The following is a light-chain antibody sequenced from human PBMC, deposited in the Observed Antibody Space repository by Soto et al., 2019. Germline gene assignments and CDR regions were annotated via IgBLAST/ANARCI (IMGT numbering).Light chain of an antibody. CDR3: QQYSDLPMT. V-gene: IGKV3-11*01. CDR1: QSVSSY. J-gene: IGKJ5*01. Sequence: EIVMTQSPATLSVSPGERATLSCRASQSVSSYLAWYQQKPGQAPRLLIYDASNRATGIPDRFSGSASGTDFTLAISRLEPEDFAVYFCQQYSDLPMTFGQGTRLEIK. CDR2: DAS.